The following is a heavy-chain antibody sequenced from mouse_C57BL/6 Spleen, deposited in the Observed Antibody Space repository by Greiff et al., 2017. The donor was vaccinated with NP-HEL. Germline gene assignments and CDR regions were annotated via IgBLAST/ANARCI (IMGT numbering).Heavy chain of an antibody. D-gene: IGHD2-4*01. Sequence: QVQLQQSGAELARPGASVKMSCKASGYTFTSYTMHWVKQRPGQGLEWIGYINPSSGYTKYNQKFKDKATLTADKSSSTAYMQLSSLTSEDSAVYYCARNYDYDGYFDVWGTGTTVTVSS. CDR2: INPSSGYT. V-gene: IGHV1-4*01. CDR1: GYTFTSYT. J-gene: IGHJ1*03. CDR3: ARNYDYDGYFDV.